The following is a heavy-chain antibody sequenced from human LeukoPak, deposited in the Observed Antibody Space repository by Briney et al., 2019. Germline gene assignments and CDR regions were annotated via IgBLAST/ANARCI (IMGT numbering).Heavy chain of an antibody. CDR1: GGSISSGGYY. J-gene: IGHJ4*02. D-gene: IGHD3-22*01. V-gene: IGHV4-31*03. CDR2: IYYSGST. Sequence: PSETLSLTCTVSGGSISSGGYYWSWIRQHPGKGLEWIGYIYYSGSTYYNPSLKSRVTISVDTSKNQFSLKLSSVTAADTAVYYCAGDEGYYYDSSGYYFGYWGQGTLVTVSS. CDR3: AGDEGYYYDSSGYYFGY.